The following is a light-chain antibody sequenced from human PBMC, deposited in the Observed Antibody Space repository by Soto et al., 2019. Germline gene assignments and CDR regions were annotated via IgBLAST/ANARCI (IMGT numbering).Light chain of an antibody. CDR1: QSVSSSY. J-gene: IGKJ5*01. CDR3: QHFGGTTFT. V-gene: IGKV3-20*01. Sequence: EIVLTQSPGTLSLSPGEGATLSCRASQSVSSSYIAWYQQRPGQTPSLLIYGASTRATGIPDRFSGSGSGTHFTLTISRLEPGDFAVYYCQHFGGTTFTFRQGTRLEIK. CDR2: GAS.